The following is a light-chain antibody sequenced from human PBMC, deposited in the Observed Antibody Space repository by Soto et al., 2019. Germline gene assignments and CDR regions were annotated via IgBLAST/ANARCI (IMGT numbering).Light chain of an antibody. Sequence: DIQMTQSPSSLSASVGDRVTIACRASHNITNYLNWYQQNPGKAPTLLIFAASNLQGGVSSRFSGSGSGTDFTLTISSLQPEDFATYYCQESSSTRWAFGQGTKVEIK. J-gene: IGKJ1*01. CDR1: HNITNY. CDR2: AAS. V-gene: IGKV1-39*01. CDR3: QESSSTRWA.